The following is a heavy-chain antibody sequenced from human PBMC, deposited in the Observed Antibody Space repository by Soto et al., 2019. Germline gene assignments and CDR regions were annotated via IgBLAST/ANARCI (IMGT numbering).Heavy chain of an antibody. Sequence: QVQLVQSGAEVKKPGASVKVSCKASGYTFTGYYMHWVRQAPGQGLEWMGWINPNSGGTNYAQKFQGRVTMTRDTSISTAYMELSRLRSDDTAVYYCARESDYDFWSGSQKFDYWGQGTLFTVSS. J-gene: IGHJ4*02. D-gene: IGHD3-3*01. CDR1: GYTFTGYY. V-gene: IGHV1-2*02. CDR3: ARESDYDFWSGSQKFDY. CDR2: INPNSGGT.